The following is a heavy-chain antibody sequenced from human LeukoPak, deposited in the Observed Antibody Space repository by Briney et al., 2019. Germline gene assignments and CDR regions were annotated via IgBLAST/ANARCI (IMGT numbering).Heavy chain of an antibody. V-gene: IGHV3-7*03. CDR3: ASTIATRYFDY. D-gene: IGHD6-6*01. Sequence: GGSLRLSCAVSGFTLTNHGVSWVRQAPGKGLEWVANIKEDGSEKYYVDSVKGRFTISRDNAKNSLYLQMNSLRAEDTAVYYCASTIATRYFDYWGQGTLVTVSS. CDR2: IKEDGSEK. J-gene: IGHJ4*02. CDR1: GFTLTNHG.